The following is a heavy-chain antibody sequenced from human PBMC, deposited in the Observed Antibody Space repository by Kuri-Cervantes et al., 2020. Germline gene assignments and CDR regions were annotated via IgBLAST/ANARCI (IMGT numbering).Heavy chain of an antibody. CDR1: GYTFTGYY. D-gene: IGHD3-22*01. Sequence: ASVKVSCKASGYTFTGYYMHWVRQAPGQGLEWMGWINPNSGGTNYAQKFQGRATMTRDTSISTAYMDLSGLRADDTAVYYCARSLMSYYYDSGGYHSIDAWGQGTLVTVSS. CDR3: ARSLMSYYYDSGGYHSIDA. V-gene: IGHV1-2*02. J-gene: IGHJ5*02. CDR2: INPNSGGT.